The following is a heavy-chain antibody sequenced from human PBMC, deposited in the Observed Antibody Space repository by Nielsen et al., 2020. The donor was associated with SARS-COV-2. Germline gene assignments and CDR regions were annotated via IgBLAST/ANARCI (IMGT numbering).Heavy chain of an antibody. D-gene: IGHD6-19*01. Sequence: SLKISCAASGFTFDDYGMSWVRQAPGKGLEWVSGISWNSGSIGYADSVKGRFTISRDNAKNSLYLQMNSLRAEDTALYYCAKDMSVAGDGMDVWGQGTTVTVSS. CDR1: GFTFDDYG. CDR3: AKDMSVAGDGMDV. CDR2: ISWNSGSI. J-gene: IGHJ6*02. V-gene: IGHV3-9*01.